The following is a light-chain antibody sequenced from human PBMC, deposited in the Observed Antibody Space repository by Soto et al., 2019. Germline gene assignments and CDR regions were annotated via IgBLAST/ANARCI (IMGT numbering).Light chain of an antibody. CDR2: AAS. Sequence: EIVLTQSPGTLSLFPGERATLSCRASQSLSTSYLAWYRLKPGQAPRLLIYAASSRASGIPDRFSGSGSGTDFTLTISRLEPEDFAVYSCQQYGSSPTFGQGTRLEIK. CDR3: QQYGSSPT. V-gene: IGKV3-20*01. CDR1: QSLSTSY. J-gene: IGKJ5*01.